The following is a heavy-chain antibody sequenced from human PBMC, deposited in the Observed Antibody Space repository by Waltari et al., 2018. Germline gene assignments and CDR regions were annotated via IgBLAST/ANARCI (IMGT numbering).Heavy chain of an antibody. CDR3: VSGESGFAI. CDR2: INGDGRST. CDR1: ALTVSSHW. V-gene: IGHV3-74*01. D-gene: IGHD3-3*01. J-gene: IGHJ4*02. Sequence: ELQVVESGGGLVQPGGSLRLPCAASALTVSSHWMHWVRQAPGQGLVWVSRINGDGRSTSYADSVKGRFTISRDNAKNTVYLQMDSLRADDTAVYYCVSGESGFAIRGQGSLVTVSS.